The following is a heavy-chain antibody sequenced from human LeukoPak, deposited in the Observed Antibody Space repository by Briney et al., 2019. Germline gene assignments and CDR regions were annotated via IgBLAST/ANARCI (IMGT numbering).Heavy chain of an antibody. Sequence: GGSLRLSCAASGFTFSSYGMHWVRQAPGKGLEWVAFIRYDGSNKYYADSVKGRFTISRDNSKNTLYLQMNSLRAEDTAVYYCAKDKVTIFGVVLPFDYWGQGTLVTVSS. D-gene: IGHD3-3*01. J-gene: IGHJ4*02. V-gene: IGHV3-30*02. CDR3: AKDKVTIFGVVLPFDY. CDR1: GFTFSSYG. CDR2: IRYDGSNK.